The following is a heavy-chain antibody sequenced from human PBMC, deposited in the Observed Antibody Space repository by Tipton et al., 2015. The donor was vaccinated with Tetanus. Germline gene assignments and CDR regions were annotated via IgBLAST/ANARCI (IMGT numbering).Heavy chain of an antibody. Sequence: TLSLTCGVSGGSFSGNYWSWVRQPPGKGLEWIGYIYHSGSTYYNASLKSRLDISLDTSKNQFSLRLTSVTVADTAVYYCARDPGRASAGLWFDPWGQGPLVPVAS. CDR1: GGSFSGNY. D-gene: IGHD6-13*01. V-gene: IGHV4-34*09. CDR2: IYHSGST. J-gene: IGHJ5*02. CDR3: ARDPGRASAGLWFDP.